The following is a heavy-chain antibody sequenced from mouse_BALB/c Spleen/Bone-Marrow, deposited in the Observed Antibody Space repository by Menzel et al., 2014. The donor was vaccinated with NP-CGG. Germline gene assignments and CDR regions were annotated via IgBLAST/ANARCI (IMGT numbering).Heavy chain of an antibody. Sequence: LVESGPQLVRPGASVKISCKASGYSISSYWMHWVKQRPGQGLEWIGMIDPSDSETRLNQKFRDKATLTVDKSSSTAYMQLSSLTSEDSAVYYCARRTLAMDYWGQGTSVTVSS. V-gene: IGHV1S126*01. J-gene: IGHJ4*01. CDR1: GYSISSYW. CDR3: ARRTLAMDY. CDR2: IDPSDSET.